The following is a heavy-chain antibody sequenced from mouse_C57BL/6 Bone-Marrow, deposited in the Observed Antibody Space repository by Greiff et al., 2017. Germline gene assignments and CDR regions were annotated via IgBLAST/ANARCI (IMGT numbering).Heavy chain of an antibody. V-gene: IGHV1-81*01. J-gene: IGHJ1*03. CDR2: IYPRSGNT. Sequence: QVQLQQSGAELARPGASVKLSCKASGYTFTSYGISWVKQRTGQGLEWIGEIYPRSGNTYYNVKFKGKATLTADKSSSTAYMELRSLTSEDSAVYFCARWFLDVWGTGTTVTVSS. D-gene: IGHD2-2*01. CDR1: GYTFTSYG. CDR3: ARWFLDV.